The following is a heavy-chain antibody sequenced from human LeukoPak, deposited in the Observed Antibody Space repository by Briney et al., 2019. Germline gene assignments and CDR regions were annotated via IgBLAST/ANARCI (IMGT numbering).Heavy chain of an antibody. J-gene: IGHJ3*02. CDR2: ISSSSSYI. D-gene: IGHD6-6*01. CDR1: GFTFSSYS. V-gene: IGHV3-21*01. CDR3: AREIFTRSIAARPSGAFDI. Sequence: KAGGSLRLSCAASGFTFSSYSMNWVRQAPGKGLEWVSSISSSSSYIYYADSVKGRFTISRDNAKNSLYLQMNSLRAEDTAVYYCAREIFTRSIAARPSGAFDIWGQGTMVTVSS.